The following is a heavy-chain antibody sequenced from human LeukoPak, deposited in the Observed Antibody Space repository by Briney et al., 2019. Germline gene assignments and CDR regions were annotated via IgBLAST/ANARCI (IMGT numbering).Heavy chain of an antibody. J-gene: IGHJ4*02. Sequence: SETLSLTCTVSGGSISSSSDYWGWVRQPPGRGLEWIGSIYYSGSTYYNPSLKSRVTISVDTSKNQCSLKLSSVTAADTAVYYCARLSRPPEIAVADTGWGQGTLVTVSS. D-gene: IGHD6-19*01. CDR3: ARLSRPPEIAVADTG. CDR2: IYYSGST. CDR1: GGSISSSSDY. V-gene: IGHV4-39*07.